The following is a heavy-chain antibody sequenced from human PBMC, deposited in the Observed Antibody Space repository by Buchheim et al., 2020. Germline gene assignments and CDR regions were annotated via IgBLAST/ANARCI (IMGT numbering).Heavy chain of an antibody. J-gene: IGHJ4*02. CDR3: AKDTQAAPYY. CDR2: ISYDGSNK. D-gene: IGHD2-15*01. V-gene: IGHV3-30*18. CDR1: GFTFSSYG. Sequence: QVQLVESGGGVVQPGRSLRLSCAASGFTFSSYGMHWVRQAPGKGLEWVAVISYDGSNKYYADSVKGRFTIYRDNSKNTLYLQMNSLRAEDTAVYYCAKDTQAAPYYWGQGTL.